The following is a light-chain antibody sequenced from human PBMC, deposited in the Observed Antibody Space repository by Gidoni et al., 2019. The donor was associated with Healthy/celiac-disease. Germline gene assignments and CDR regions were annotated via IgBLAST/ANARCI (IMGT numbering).Light chain of an antibody. V-gene: IGKV1-5*01. CDR2: DAS. Sequence: DIQMTQSPSTLSASVGARVTITCRARHSISSWLAWYQQKPGKAPKLLIYDASSLESGVPSRFSGSGSGTEFTLTISSLQPDDFATYYCQQYNSYAWTFGQGTKVEIK. CDR3: QQYNSYAWT. J-gene: IGKJ1*01. CDR1: HSISSW.